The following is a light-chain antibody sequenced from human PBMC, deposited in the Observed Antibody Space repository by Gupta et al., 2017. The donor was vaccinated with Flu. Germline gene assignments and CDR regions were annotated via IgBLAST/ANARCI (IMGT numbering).Light chain of an antibody. CDR3: QQYYSPPGLT. CDR1: QSLFYSTNNNND. V-gene: IGKV4-1*01. J-gene: IGKJ4*01. Sequence: DIVMTQSPDSLAVSLAEKATINCKSSQSLFYSTNNNNDLAWYQQKPGQPPKLLIYWASTRESGVPDRFSGSGSGTDFTLTISSLQAEDVAVYYCQQYYSPPGLTFGGGTKVEIK. CDR2: WAS.